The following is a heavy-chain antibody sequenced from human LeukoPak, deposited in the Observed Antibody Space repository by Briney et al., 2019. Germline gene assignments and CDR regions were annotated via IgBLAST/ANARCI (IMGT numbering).Heavy chain of an antibody. CDR2: INENGSQK. J-gene: IGHJ4*02. CDR3: IPRDED. V-gene: IGHV3-7*01. Sequence: PGGSLRLSCAAPGFSFSRWWMNWVRQAPGKGLEWVANINENGSQKTYADSVKGRFTISRDNARNSVHLQMDSLRAEDTAFYYCIPRDEDWGQGILVTVSS. CDR1: GFSFSRWW.